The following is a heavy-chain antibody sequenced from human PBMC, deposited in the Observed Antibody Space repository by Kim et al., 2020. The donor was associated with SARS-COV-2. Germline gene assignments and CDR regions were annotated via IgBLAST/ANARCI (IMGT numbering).Heavy chain of an antibody. Sequence: GGSLRLSCAASGFNFNDHGMLWVRQAPGKGLEWVAVIWYDASYKYYGDSVKGRFTITRDNSKRMVYLQMNSLTAEDTAVYYCARDSGSSVYYLDYWGQGT. V-gene: IGHV3-33*01. CDR3: ARDSGSSVYYLDY. CDR2: IWYDASYK. CDR1: GFNFNDHG. J-gene: IGHJ4*02. D-gene: IGHD6-19*01.